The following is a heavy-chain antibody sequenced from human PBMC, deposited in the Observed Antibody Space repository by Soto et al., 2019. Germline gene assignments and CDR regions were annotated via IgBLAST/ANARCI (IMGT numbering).Heavy chain of an antibody. CDR1: GFSLSNNG. J-gene: IGHJ6*02. CDR3: AKGGSGNYLTYYYYYGMDV. V-gene: IGHV3-30*18. Sequence: GGSLRLSCAASGFSLSNNGMHWVRQAPGKGLEWVAVISYDGNNKYYADPVKGRFTISRDNSKNTVYLEMNNLRAEDTAMYYCAKGGSGNYLTYYYYYGMDVWGQGTTVTVS. CDR2: ISYDGNNK. D-gene: IGHD3-22*01.